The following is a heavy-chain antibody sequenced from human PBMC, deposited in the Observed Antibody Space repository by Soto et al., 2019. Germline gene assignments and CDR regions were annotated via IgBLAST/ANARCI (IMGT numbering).Heavy chain of an antibody. J-gene: IGHJ4*02. CDR2: INDDGSGT. CDR1: GITFSSYW. Sequence: GGSLRLSCEASGITFSSYWMHWVRQAPGKGLVWVSRINDDGSGTSYGDSVKGRFTISRDNAKNTVYLQMNSLRAEDTGVYYCVRDRPGSQEYFDYWGQGNMVTVSS. CDR3: VRDRPGSQEYFDY. D-gene: IGHD3-10*01. V-gene: IGHV3-74*01.